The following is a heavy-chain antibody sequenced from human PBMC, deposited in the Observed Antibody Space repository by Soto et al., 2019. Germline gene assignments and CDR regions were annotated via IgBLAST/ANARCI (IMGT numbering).Heavy chain of an antibody. CDR2: IIPIFGTS. CDR3: AGCGGDSPSYYYYYGMDV. J-gene: IGHJ6*02. Sequence: QVQLVQSGAEVKKPGSSVKVSCKASGGTFSSYAISWVRQAPGQGLEWMGGIIPIFGTSNYAQKFQGRVTITADESTSKAYMELSSLRSEDTAVYYCAGCGGDSPSYYYYYGMDVWGQGTTVTVSS. V-gene: IGHV1-69*01. CDR1: GGTFSSYA. D-gene: IGHD2-21*02.